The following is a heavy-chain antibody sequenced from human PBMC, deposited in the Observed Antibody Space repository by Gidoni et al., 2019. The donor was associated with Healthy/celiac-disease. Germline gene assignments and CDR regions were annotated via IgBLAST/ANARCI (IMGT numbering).Heavy chain of an antibody. D-gene: IGHD6-13*01. V-gene: IGHV3-49*04. J-gene: IGHJ4*02. CDR3: TRGWKVYSSSWYYFDY. CDR1: GFPFGDYA. Sequence: EVELVESGGGLVQPGRSLSLSCAASGFPFGDYAMSWVRQAPGKGLEWVGFIRSKAYGGTTEYAASVKGRFTISIDDSKSIAYLQMNSLKTEDTAVYYCTRGWKVYSSSWYYFDYWGQGTLVTVSS. CDR2: IRSKAYGGTT.